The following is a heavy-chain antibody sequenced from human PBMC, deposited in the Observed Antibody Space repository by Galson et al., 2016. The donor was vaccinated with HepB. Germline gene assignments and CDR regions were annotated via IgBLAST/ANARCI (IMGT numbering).Heavy chain of an antibody. V-gene: IGHV4-38-2*02. J-gene: IGHJ4*02. CDR3: ARLTRYPRISNYLFYFDY. CDR1: DYSISNGYY. D-gene: IGHD4/OR15-4a*01. CDR2: VDRTGNT. Sequence: TLSLTCTVSDYSISNGYYWGWIRQPPMKGLEWIGSVDRTGNTYYNPSLKSRVTVSVDTSRNQFSLNVKSVIAADSAIYYCARLTRYPRISNYLFYFDYCGQGTQVAVSS.